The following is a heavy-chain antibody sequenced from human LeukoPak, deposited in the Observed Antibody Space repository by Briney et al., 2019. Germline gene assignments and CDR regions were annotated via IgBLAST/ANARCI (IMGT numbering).Heavy chain of an antibody. CDR1: GFTFSSYS. D-gene: IGHD3-22*01. CDR3: ARESDYYDSSGYYHLSDY. J-gene: IGHJ4*02. V-gene: IGHV3-21*01. Sequence: GGSLIFFCAASGFTFSSYSMNWVRQAPGNGLEWVSSISSSSSYIYYAASVKGRFTISRDNAKNSLYLQMNSLRAEDTAVYYCARESDYYDSSGYYHLSDYWGQGTLVTVSS. CDR2: ISSSSSYI.